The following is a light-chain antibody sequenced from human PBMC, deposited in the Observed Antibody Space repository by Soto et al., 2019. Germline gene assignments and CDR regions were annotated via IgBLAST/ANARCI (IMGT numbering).Light chain of an antibody. CDR1: SSDVGGYKY. V-gene: IGLV2-8*01. Sequence: QSALTQPPSASGSPGQSVTISCTGTSSDVGGYKYVSWYQQHPGKAPKLMIYEVSQRPSGVPDRFSGSKSGSTASLTVSGLQAEDEADYYCSSYAGSNNLNVFGGGTKLTVL. J-gene: IGLJ2*01. CDR3: SSYAGSNNLNV. CDR2: EVS.